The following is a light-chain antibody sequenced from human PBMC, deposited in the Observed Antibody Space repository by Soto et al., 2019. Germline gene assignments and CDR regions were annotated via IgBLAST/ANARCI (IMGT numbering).Light chain of an antibody. CDR2: YAS. V-gene: IGKV3-15*01. CDR1: QPVSSN. J-gene: IGKJ5*01. Sequence: ELVLTQSPGTLSLSPGESAALSCRASQPVSSNFLAWYQQKPGQAPRLLIHYASTRATGIPARFSGSGSGTEFILTISSVESEDFAIYYCQQHNDWPTFGQGTRLEIK. CDR3: QQHNDWPT.